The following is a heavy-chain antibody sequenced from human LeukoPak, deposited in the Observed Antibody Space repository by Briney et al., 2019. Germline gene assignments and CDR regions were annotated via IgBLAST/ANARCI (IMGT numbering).Heavy chain of an antibody. Sequence: PGGSLRLSCAASGFTVSSNFMSWVRQAPGKGLEWVSIIYSGGTTYYADSVKGRFTISRDNSKNTLYLQMNNLRTEDTAVYYCARGLSTVTQIMTYWGRGTLVTVSS. CDR3: ARGLSTVTQIMTY. J-gene: IGHJ4*02. V-gene: IGHV3-66*02. D-gene: IGHD4-17*01. CDR1: GFTVSSNF. CDR2: IYSGGTT.